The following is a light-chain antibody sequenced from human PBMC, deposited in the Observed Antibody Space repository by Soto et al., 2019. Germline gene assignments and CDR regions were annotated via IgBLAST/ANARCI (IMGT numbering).Light chain of an antibody. Sequence: QSALTQPPSASGSPGQSVTISCTGTSSDVGGYDYVSWYQQYPGKAPKLMIYGVTKRPSGVPDRFSGSKSGNTASLTVSGLQAEDEADYYCSSYAGSNSRYVFGTGTKLTVL. V-gene: IGLV2-8*01. J-gene: IGLJ1*01. CDR2: GVT. CDR1: SSDVGGYDY. CDR3: SSYAGSNSRYV.